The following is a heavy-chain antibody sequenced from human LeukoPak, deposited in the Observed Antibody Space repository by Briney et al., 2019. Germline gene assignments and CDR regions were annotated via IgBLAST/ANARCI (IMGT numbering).Heavy chain of an antibody. CDR2: MFTTENA. CDR1: GDSISRYY. CDR3: ARDSGFWSGYRPYYYYYGMDV. D-gene: IGHD3-3*01. J-gene: IGHJ6*02. Sequence: SETLSLTCSVSGDSISRYYWSWIRQPAGKGLEWIGRMFTTENANYNPSLKNRITMSVDTSKNQFSLKLSSVTAADTAVYYCARDSGFWSGYRPYYYYYGMDVWGQGTTVTVSS. V-gene: IGHV4-4*07.